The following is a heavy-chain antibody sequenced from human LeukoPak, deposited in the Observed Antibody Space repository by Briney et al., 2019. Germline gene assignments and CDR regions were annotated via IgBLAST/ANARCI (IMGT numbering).Heavy chain of an antibody. D-gene: IGHD1-26*01. J-gene: IGHJ4*02. CDR3: ARDAGAPAEDHFDY. Sequence: ASVKVSCKASGYTFTGYYMHWVRQAPGQGLEWMGWINPNSGGTNYAQKLQGRVTMTRDTSISTAYMELSRLRSDDTAVYYCARDAGAPAEDHFDYWRQGTLVTVSS. CDR2: INPNSGGT. CDR1: GYTFTGYY. V-gene: IGHV1-2*02.